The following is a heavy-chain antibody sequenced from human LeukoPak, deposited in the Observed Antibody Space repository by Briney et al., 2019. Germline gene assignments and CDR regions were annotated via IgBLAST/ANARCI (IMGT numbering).Heavy chain of an antibody. Sequence: ASVKVSCKASGYTFTGYYMHWVRQAPGQGLEWMGWINPNSGGTNYAQKVQGRVTMTRDTSISTAYMELSRLRSDDTAVYYCARTYYYGSGSYYPWFDPWGQGTLVTVSS. D-gene: IGHD3-10*01. V-gene: IGHV1-2*02. CDR3: ARTYYYGSGSYYPWFDP. CDR1: GYTFTGYY. J-gene: IGHJ5*02. CDR2: INPNSGGT.